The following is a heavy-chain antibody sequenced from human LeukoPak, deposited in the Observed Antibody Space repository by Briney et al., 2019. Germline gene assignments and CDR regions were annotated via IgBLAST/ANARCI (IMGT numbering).Heavy chain of an antibody. J-gene: IGHJ4*02. V-gene: IGHV1-18*01. CDR1: GYTFTSYG. Sequence: ASVKVSCKASGYTFTSYGMNWVRQAPGQGLEWMGWISVNDGNTNYAEKFQGRVTMTRDTSTSTVYMELSSLRSEDTAVYYCAREIGPRQLHLWASAFDYWGQGTLVTVSS. CDR2: ISVNDGNT. D-gene: IGHD5-18*01. CDR3: AREIGPRQLHLWASAFDY.